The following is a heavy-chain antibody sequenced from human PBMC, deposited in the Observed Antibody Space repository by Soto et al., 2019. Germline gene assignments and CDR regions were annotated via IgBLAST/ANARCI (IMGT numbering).Heavy chain of an antibody. V-gene: IGHV1-69*13. Sequence: SVKVSCKASGGTFSSYAISWVRQAPGQGLEWMGGIIPIFGTANYAQKFQGRVTITADESTSTAYMEPSSLRSEDTAVYYCARADIVGATRDAFDIWGQGTMVTVS. J-gene: IGHJ3*02. D-gene: IGHD1-26*01. CDR2: IIPIFGTA. CDR3: ARADIVGATRDAFDI. CDR1: GGTFSSYA.